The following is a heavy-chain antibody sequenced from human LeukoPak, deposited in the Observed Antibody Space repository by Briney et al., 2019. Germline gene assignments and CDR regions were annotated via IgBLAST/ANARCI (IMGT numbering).Heavy chain of an antibody. D-gene: IGHD2-2*01. V-gene: IGHV1-69*02. CDR1: GGTFSSCT. CDR3: ARGMGVVVPAAFI. CDR2: IIPILGIA. Sequence: SVKVSCKASGGTFSSCTISWVRQAPRQGLEWMGRIIPILGIANYAQKFQGRVTITADKSTSTAYMELSSLRSEDTAVYYCARGMGVVVPAAFIWGQGTMVTVSS. J-gene: IGHJ3*02.